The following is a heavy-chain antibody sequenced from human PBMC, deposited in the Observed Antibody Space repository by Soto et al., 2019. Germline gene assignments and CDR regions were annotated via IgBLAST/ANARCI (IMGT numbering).Heavy chain of an antibody. CDR2: ISSSSSYT. CDR3: ARFPYSYGYGGFDY. J-gene: IGHJ4*02. CDR1: GFTFSDYY. V-gene: IGHV3-11*03. Sequence: GGSLRLSCAASGFTFSDYYMSWIRQAPGKGLEWVSYISSSSSYTNYADSVKGRFTISRDNAKNSLYLQMNSLRAEDTAVYYCARFPYSYGYGGFDYWGQGTLVTVSS. D-gene: IGHD5-18*01.